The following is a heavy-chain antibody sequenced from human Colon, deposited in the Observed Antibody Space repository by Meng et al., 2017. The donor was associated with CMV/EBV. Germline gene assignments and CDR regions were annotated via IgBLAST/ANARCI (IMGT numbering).Heavy chain of an antibody. V-gene: IGHV4-39*07. J-gene: IGHJ4*02. CDR2: ISATGAT. D-gene: IGHD3-3*01. CDR1: GASISHSPYY. CDR3: ARGIWPATSSGVPQNDPRDF. Sequence: GSLRLSCTVSGASISHSPYYWVWVRQPPGKGLEWIGGISATGATYKNPSLKSRVTISLDTSKNQFSLNLISVTAADTAIFYCARGIWPATSSGVPQNDPRDFWGQGLSVTVSS.